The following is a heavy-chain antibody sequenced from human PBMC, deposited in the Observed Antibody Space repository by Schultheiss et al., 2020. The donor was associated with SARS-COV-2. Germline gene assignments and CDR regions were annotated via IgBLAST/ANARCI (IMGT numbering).Heavy chain of an antibody. CDR1: GGTFSSYA. V-gene: IGHV1-8*02. Sequence: ASVKVSCKASGGTFSSYAISWVRQATGQGLEWMGWMNPNSGNTGYAQKFQGRVTMTRDTSISTAYMELSRLRSDDTAVYYCARDDFYGAYPMDVWGQGTTVTVSS. D-gene: IGHD3/OR15-3a*01. CDR3: ARDDFYGAYPMDV. CDR2: MNPNSGNT. J-gene: IGHJ6*02.